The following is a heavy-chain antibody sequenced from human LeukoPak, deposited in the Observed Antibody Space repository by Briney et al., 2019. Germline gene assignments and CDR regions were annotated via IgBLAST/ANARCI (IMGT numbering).Heavy chain of an antibody. CDR2: ISYGGSRK. CDR3: AKKLIGNVDYFDY. D-gene: IGHD3-22*01. CDR1: GFISSTYG. Sequence: PGGSLRLSFAAPGFISSTYGMHWARQAPARGLGGVPYISYGGSRKNYADSVKGRFTISRDNSKNTLFLQMSSLKAEDTAVYYCAKKLIGNVDYFDYWGQGTLVTVSS. V-gene: IGHV3-30*02. J-gene: IGHJ4*02.